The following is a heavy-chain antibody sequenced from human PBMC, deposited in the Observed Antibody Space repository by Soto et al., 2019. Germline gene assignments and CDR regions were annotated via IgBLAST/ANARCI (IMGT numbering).Heavy chain of an antibody. V-gene: IGHV1-69*13. D-gene: IGHD3-10*01. CDR3: ARGVTMVRGVNSPAYYYYGMDV. J-gene: IGHJ6*02. CDR2: IIPIFGTA. Sequence: GASVKVSCKASGGTFSSYAISWVRQAPGQGLEWMGGIIPIFGTANYAQKFQGRVTITADESTSTAYMELSSLRSEDTAVYYCARGVTMVRGVNSPAYYYYGMDVWGQGTTVTVSS. CDR1: GGTFSSYA.